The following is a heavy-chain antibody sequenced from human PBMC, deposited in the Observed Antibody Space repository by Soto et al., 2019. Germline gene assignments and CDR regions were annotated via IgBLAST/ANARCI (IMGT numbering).Heavy chain of an antibody. CDR3: VKNRWFGELHILEY. CDR1: GFTFSNYG. V-gene: IGHV3-30*18. D-gene: IGHD3-10*01. J-gene: IGHJ4*02. Sequence: QVQLVESGGGVVQPGRSLRLSCAASGFTFSNYGMHWVRQAPGKGLEWVTVISYDGSNKYYADSVKGRFTISRDNSKSTLYLQMNSLGAEDTAIYYCVKNRWFGELHILEYWGQGTLVTVSS. CDR2: ISYDGSNK.